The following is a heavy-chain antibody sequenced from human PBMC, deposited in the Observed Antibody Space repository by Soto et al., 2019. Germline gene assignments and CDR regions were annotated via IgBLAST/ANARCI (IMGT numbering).Heavy chain of an antibody. V-gene: IGHV3-33*08. CDR2: IWYDGSNK. Sequence: PGGSLRLSCAASGFTFSSYSMNWVRQAPGKGLEWVAVIWYDGSNKYYADSVKGRFTISRDNSKNTLYLQMNSLRAEDTAVYYCARDGSRSWFDWNYEVVPDYWGQGTLVTVSS. CDR1: GFTFSSYS. CDR3: ARDGSRSWFDWNYEVVPDY. J-gene: IGHJ4*02. D-gene: IGHD1-7*01.